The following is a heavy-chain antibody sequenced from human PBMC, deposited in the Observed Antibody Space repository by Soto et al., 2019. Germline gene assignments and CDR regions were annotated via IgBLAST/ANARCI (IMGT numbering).Heavy chain of an antibody. D-gene: IGHD3-22*01. CDR2: IYSGGST. Sequence: GGSLRLSCAASGFTVSSNYMSWVHQAPGKGLEWVSVIYSGGSTYYADSVKGRFTISRDNSKNTLYLQMNSLRAEDTAVYYCARDGSYYDSSGYYNYFDYWGQGTLVTVSS. V-gene: IGHV3-53*01. CDR1: GFTVSSNY. J-gene: IGHJ4*02. CDR3: ARDGSYYDSSGYYNYFDY.